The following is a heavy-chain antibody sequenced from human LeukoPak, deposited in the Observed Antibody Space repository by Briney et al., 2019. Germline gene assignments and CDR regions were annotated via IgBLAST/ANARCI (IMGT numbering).Heavy chain of an antibody. CDR2: IYYSGST. Sequence: SETLSPTCTVSGGSVSSGSYYWSWIRQPPGKGLEWIGYIYYSGSTNYNPSLKSRVTISVDTSKNQFSLKLSSVTAADTAVYYCARDKDAFDIWGLGTMVTVSS. CDR3: ARDKDAFDI. J-gene: IGHJ3*02. V-gene: IGHV4-61*01. CDR1: GGSVSSGSYY.